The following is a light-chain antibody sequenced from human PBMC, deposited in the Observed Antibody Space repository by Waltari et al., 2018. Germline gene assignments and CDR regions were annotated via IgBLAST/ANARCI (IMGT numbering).Light chain of an antibody. J-gene: IGLJ1*01. Sequence: QSALTQPPSASASPGESVPICCTVTSTDVGAYNFVSWYQQHPGRAPKLMIYEVNQRPSGVPVRFSGSKSGNTASMTGSGLQAEDEAYYYCSSYAGRNNLVFGTGTKVTVL. V-gene: IGLV2-8*01. CDR3: SSYAGRNNLV. CDR1: STDVGAYNF. CDR2: EVN.